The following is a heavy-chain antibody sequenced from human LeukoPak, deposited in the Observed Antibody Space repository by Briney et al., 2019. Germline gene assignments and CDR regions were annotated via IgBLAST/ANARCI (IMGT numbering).Heavy chain of an antibody. CDR2: ITYDGGNK. Sequence: PGGSLRLSCAASGFRFRSYGMHWVRHAPGKGLEWVAFITYDGGNKYYTDSVKGRFTISRDSSKSTLYMQINTLRAEDTAVYYCARDRWESLRLSPRFDHWGQGTLVSVSS. J-gene: IGHJ4*02. CDR1: GFRFRSYG. D-gene: IGHD1-26*01. V-gene: IGHV3-30*02. CDR3: ARDRWESLRLSPRFDH.